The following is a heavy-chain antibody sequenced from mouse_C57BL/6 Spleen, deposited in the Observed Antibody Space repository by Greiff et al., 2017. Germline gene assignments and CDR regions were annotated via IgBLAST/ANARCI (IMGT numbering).Heavy chain of an antibody. D-gene: IGHD1-1*01. V-gene: IGHV1-80*01. CDR3: ARWGMTTVVEPFDY. CDR2: IYPGDGDT. Sequence: VQLQQSGAELVKPGASVKISCKASGYAFSSYWMNWVKQRPGKGLEWIGQIYPGDGDTNYNGKFKGKATLTADKSSSTAYMQLSSLTSEDSAVYFCARWGMTTVVEPFDYWGQGTTLTVSS. J-gene: IGHJ2*01. CDR1: GYAFSSYW.